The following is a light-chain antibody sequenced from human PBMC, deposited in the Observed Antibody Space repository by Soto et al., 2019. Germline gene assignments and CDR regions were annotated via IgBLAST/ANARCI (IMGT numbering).Light chain of an antibody. CDR3: QQSYSTLALT. J-gene: IGKJ4*01. V-gene: IGKV1-39*01. CDR1: QSISSY. CDR2: GAS. Sequence: DIQMTQSPSSLSASVGDRVTITCRASQSISSYLNCYQQKPGKAPKLLIYGASSLQSGVPSRFSGSGSGTDFTLTISSLQPEDFATYYCQQSYSTLALTFGGGTKVEIK.